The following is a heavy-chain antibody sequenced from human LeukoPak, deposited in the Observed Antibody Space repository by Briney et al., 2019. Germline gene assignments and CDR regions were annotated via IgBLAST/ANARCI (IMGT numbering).Heavy chain of an antibody. CDR2: IRFDGSDE. D-gene: IGHD6-13*01. V-gene: IGHV3-30*02. Sequence: GGSLRLSCAASGFTFSSSGMHWVRQAPGKGLEWVAFIRFDGSDEYYRDSVKGRFTISRDSSKNTLYLQMNSLRTEDTAVYYCANRPPKITAAGTSHDFHYWGQGTLVTVSS. CDR1: GFTFSSSG. J-gene: IGHJ4*02. CDR3: ANRPPKITAAGTSHDFHY.